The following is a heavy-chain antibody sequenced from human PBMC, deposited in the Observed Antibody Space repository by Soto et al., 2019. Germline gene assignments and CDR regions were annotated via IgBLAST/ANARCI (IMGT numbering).Heavy chain of an antibody. D-gene: IGHD5-18*01. J-gene: IGHJ6*02. CDR2: LTSSSGYI. CDR1: GFTFSDYA. Sequence: EVQVVDSGGGLVKPGGSLRLSCETCGFTFSDYAMNWVRQAPGKGLEWVESLTSSSGYIYYADSLKGRFNVSRDNAKNSLSLQMNSLRAEDTAVYYCARVAMVTPQTRFFYFGMDVWGQGTTVTVSS. V-gene: IGHV3-21*01. CDR3: ARVAMVTPQTRFFYFGMDV.